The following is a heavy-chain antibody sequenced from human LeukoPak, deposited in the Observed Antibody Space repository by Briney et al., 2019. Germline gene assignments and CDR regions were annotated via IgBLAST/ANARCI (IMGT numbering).Heavy chain of an antibody. J-gene: IGHJ4*02. CDR2: MSPNSGDT. Sequence: ASVNVSCKASGYTFTSYDFNWVRQATGQRPEWMGWMSPNSGDTGYAQKFQDRVTMTRNTPISTAYMELSSLRSDDTAVYYCARGPPNWGYDYWGPGTLVTVSS. D-gene: IGHD7-27*01. CDR1: GYTFTSYD. V-gene: IGHV1-8*01. CDR3: ARGPPNWGYDY.